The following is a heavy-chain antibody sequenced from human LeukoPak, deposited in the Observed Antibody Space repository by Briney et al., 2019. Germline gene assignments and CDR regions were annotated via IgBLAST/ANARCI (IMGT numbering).Heavy chain of an antibody. CDR3: ARQMEYYYGSGSYWVFDY. CDR2: IIPIFGTA. CDR1: GYSFTGCY. D-gene: IGHD3-10*01. J-gene: IGHJ4*02. V-gene: IGHV1-69*13. Sequence: GASVKVSCKASGYSFTGCYIHWVRQAPGQGLEWMGGIIPIFGTANYAQKFQGRVTITADESTSTAYMELSSLRSEDTAVCYCARQMEYYYGSGSYWVFDYWGQGTLVTVSS.